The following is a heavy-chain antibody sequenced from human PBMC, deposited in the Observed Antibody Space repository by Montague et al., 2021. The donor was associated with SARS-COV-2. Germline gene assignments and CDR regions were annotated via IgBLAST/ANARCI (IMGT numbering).Heavy chain of an antibody. CDR1: GGSITSSSYY. CDR3: ASRRWGRVVKAKGDAFDI. Sequence: SETLSLTCTVSGGSITSSSYYWGWIRQPPGKGLEWIGTIFYTGNTYYNPSLKSRVTISVDTSKNQFSLKLSSVSAADTAVFYCASRRWGRVVKAKGDAFDIWGHGTMVTVSS. CDR2: IFYTGNT. D-gene: IGHD2-8*02. J-gene: IGHJ3*02. V-gene: IGHV4-39*01.